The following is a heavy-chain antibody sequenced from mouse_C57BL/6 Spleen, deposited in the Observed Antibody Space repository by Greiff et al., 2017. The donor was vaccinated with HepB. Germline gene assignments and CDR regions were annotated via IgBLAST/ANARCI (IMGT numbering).Heavy chain of an antibody. J-gene: IGHJ4*01. Sequence: QVQLQQPGAELVRPGNSVKLSCKASGYTFTSYWMHWVKQRPGQGLEWIGVIDPSDSYTNYNQKFKGKATVTVDTSSSTAYMQLSILTSEDSAVYYCARCLLDYRGAMDYWGQGTSVTVSS. CDR2: IDPSDSYT. CDR3: ARCLLDYRGAMDY. CDR1: GYTFTSYW. D-gene: IGHD2-4*01. V-gene: IGHV1-59*01.